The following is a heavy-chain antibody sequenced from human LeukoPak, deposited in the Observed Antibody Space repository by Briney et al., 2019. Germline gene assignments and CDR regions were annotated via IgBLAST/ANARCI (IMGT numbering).Heavy chain of an antibody. Sequence: GASVKVSCKASGYTFTSYGISWVRQAPGQGLEWMGWISAYNGNTNYAQKLQGRVTITTDESTSTAYMELSSLRSEDTAVYYCARAITMVRVNAFDIWGQGTMVTVSS. CDR1: GYTFTSYG. D-gene: IGHD3-10*01. CDR3: ARAITMVRVNAFDI. J-gene: IGHJ3*02. V-gene: IGHV1-18*01. CDR2: ISAYNGNT.